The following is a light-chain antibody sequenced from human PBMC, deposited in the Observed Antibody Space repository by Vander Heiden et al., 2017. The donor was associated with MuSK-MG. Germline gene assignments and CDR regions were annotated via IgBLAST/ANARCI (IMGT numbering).Light chain of an antibody. J-gene: IGKJ1*01. V-gene: IGKV1-9*01. Sequence: IQLTQSPSSLSASVGDRVTITCRASQGISSYLAWYQQKPGQAPKLLIYAASTLQSGVPSRFSGSGYGTEFTLTISSRQPEDFAPYYCQQHNNYPPWTFGQGTKVEIK. CDR3: QQHNNYPPWT. CDR2: AAS. CDR1: QGISSY.